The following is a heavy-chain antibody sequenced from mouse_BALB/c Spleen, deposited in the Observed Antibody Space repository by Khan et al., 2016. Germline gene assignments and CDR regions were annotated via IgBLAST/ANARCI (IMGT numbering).Heavy chain of an antibody. V-gene: IGHV4-1*02. D-gene: IGHD1-2*01. CDR2: INPDSSTI. CDR1: GFDFSRYW. Sequence: EVKLLESGGGLVQPGGSLKLSCAASGFDFSRYWMSWVRQAPGKGLEWIGEINPDSSTINYTPSLKDKFIISRDNAKNTLYLQMSKVRSEDTAIYYCARIQYYGRFAYWGQGTLVTVSA. CDR3: ARIQYYGRFAY. J-gene: IGHJ3*01.